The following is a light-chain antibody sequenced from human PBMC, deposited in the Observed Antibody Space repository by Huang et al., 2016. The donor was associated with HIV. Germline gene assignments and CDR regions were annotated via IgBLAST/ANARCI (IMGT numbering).Light chain of an antibody. V-gene: IGKV3-15*01. CDR3: QQYNDWPPIT. J-gene: IGKJ5*01. CDR2: DAS. CDR1: ASVSSS. Sequence: EIVMTQSPGTLSVSPGERVTLSCSANASVSSSVAWYQQVSGQAPRLLIYDASTRATGIPARFSGSGSGTNFTLTISSLQSEDFAVYYCQQYNDWPPITFGQGTRLDSK.